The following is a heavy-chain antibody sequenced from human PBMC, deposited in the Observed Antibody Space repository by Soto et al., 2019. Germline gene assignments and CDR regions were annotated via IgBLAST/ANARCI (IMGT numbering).Heavy chain of an antibody. CDR2: INESGST. D-gene: IGHD1-1*01. CDR3: ARGSGIVALPGELEDVNYDY. CDR1: GQSFSGHS. Sequence: QVQLQQWGAGLVKPSETLSLSCAVYGQSFSGHSWAWIRQPPGKGLAWIGEINESGSTYYNPSLKIRVTISTDTSKNQFSLKLSAVSAADTAAYFCARGSGIVALPGELEDVNYDYWGQGTLVNVSS. V-gene: IGHV4-34*01. J-gene: IGHJ4*02.